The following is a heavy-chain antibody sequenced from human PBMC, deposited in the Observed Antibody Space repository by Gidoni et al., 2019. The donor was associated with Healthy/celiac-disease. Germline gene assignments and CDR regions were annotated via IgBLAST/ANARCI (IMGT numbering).Heavy chain of an antibody. CDR2: IYYSGST. V-gene: IGHV4-39*01. CDR1: GGSISSIRYY. Sequence: QLQLQESGPGLVKPPETMSLTCTVSGGSISSIRYYWGWIRQPPGKGLEWIGSIYYSGSTYYNPSLKSRVTISVDTSKNQFSLKLSSVTAADTAVYYCANHIVVVPAAMRSVGGLGAFDIWGQGTMVTVSS. D-gene: IGHD2-2*01. CDR3: ANHIVVVPAAMRSVGGLGAFDI. J-gene: IGHJ3*02.